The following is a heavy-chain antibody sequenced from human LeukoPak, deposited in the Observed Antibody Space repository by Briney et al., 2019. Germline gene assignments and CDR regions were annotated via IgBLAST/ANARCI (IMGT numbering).Heavy chain of an antibody. CDR2: IYYSGST. CDR3: ARKCRDFTTINWFDP. Sequence: PSETLSLTCTVSGGSISSSSYYWGWIRPPPGKGLEWIGSIYYSGSTYYNPSLKSRVTISVDTSKNQFSLKLSSVTAADTAVYYCARKCRDFTTINWFDPWGQGTLVTVSS. CDR1: GGSISSSSYY. D-gene: IGHD3-3*01. V-gene: IGHV4-39*01. J-gene: IGHJ5*02.